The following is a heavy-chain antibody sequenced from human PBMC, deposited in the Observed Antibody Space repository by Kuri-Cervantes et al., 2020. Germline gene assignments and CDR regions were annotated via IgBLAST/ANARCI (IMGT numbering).Heavy chain of an antibody. V-gene: IGHV1-46*01. CDR1: GYTFTSYC. J-gene: IGHJ6*03. Sequence: ASVKVSCKASGYTFTSYCMHWVRQAPGQGLEWMGIINPSGGSTSYAQKFQGRVTMTRDTSASTAYMELSSLRSEDTAVYYCARESWSRSLLPHYMDVWGKGTTVTVSS. CDR3: ARESWSRSLLPHYMDV. D-gene: IGHD1-26*01. CDR2: INPSGGST.